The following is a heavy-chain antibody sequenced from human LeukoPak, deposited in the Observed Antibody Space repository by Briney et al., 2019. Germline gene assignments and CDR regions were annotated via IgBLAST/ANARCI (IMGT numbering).Heavy chain of an antibody. V-gene: IGHV3-21*01. J-gene: IGHJ6*03. CDR1: GFTFSSYN. Sequence: GGSLRLSCAASGFTFSSYNMNWVRQAPGKGLEWVSSITSSSTYIYYADSVRGRFTISRDNATNSLYLQMNSLRAEDTAVYFCASDPYSGKYGAYYYYYMDVWGKGTTVTISS. D-gene: IGHD1-26*01. CDR2: ITSSSTYI. CDR3: ASDPYSGKYGAYYYYYMDV.